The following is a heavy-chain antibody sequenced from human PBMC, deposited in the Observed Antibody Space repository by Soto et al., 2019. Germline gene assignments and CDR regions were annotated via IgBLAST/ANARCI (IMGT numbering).Heavy chain of an antibody. V-gene: IGHV3-33*01. J-gene: IGHJ4*02. CDR3: PTRLHSLFDY. CDR2: IWYDGNNK. D-gene: IGHD2-21*01. CDR1: GFTFSSYG. Sequence: GGSLRLSCAASGFTFSSYGMHWVRQAPGKGLEWVAVIWYDGNNKYYADSVKGRFTISRDNSKNTLYVQMTRLSAADPAIYSCPTRLHSLFDYWGQGTLVTVSS.